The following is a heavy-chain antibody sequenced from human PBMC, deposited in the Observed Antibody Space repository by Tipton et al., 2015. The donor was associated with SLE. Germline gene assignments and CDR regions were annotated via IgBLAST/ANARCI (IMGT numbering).Heavy chain of an antibody. V-gene: IGHV3-7*01. Sequence: SLRLSCAASGFTFSSYSMNWVRQAPGKGLEWVANIKQDGSEKYYVDSVKGRFTISRDNAKNSLYLQMNSLRAEDTAVYYCARDGAWGQGTMVTVSS. CDR3: ARDGA. CDR2: IKQDGSEK. D-gene: IGHD1-26*01. CDR1: GFTFSSYS. J-gene: IGHJ3*01.